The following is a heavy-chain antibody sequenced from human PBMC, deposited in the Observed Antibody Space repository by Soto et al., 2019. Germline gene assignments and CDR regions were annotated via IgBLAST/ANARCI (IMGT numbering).Heavy chain of an antibody. D-gene: IGHD2-15*01. CDR3: ASEGGHHGDYYYYMDV. CDR1: GGSISSYY. CDR2: IYYSGST. V-gene: IGHV4-59*08. Sequence: PSETLSLTCTVSGGSISSYYWSWIRQPPGKGLEWIGYIYYSGSTNYNPSLKSRVTISVDTSKNQFSLKLSSVTAADTAVYYCASEGGHHGDYYYYMDVWGKGTTVTVSS. J-gene: IGHJ6*03.